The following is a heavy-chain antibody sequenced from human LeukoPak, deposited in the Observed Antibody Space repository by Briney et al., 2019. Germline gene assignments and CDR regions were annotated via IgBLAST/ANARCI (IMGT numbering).Heavy chain of an antibody. J-gene: IGHJ4*02. CDR3: ARDGESWELGFDY. D-gene: IGHD1-26*01. Sequence: PSETLSLTCTVSGGSISSYYWSWIRQPPGKGLEWIGYIYYSGSTNYNPSLMSRVTISVDTSKNQFSLKLSSVTAADTAVYYCARDGESWELGFDYWGQGTLVTVSS. V-gene: IGHV4-59*01. CDR1: GGSISSYY. CDR2: IYYSGST.